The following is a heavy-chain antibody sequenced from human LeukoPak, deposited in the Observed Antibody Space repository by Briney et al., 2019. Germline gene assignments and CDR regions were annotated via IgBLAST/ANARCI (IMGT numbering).Heavy chain of an antibody. CDR3: ARGVYQFDY. Sequence: GGSLRLSCAASGFTFRSYWMTWVRQAPGKGLEWVAYMKQDGSEIYYVDSVKGRFTISRDNANNSLYLQMNSLRAEDTALYYCARGVYQFDYWGQGTLVTVSS. CDR1: GFTFRSYW. D-gene: IGHD3-16*02. V-gene: IGHV3-7*01. J-gene: IGHJ4*02. CDR2: MKQDGSEI.